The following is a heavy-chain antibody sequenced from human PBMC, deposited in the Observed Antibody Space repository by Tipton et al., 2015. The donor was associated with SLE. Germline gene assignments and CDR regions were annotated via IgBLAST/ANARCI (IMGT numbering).Heavy chain of an antibody. D-gene: IGHD2-15*01. V-gene: IGHV4-39*07. J-gene: IGHJ4*02. CDR2: IYYSGST. CDR3: ARRGCSGGSCYSPFDY. Sequence: TLSLTCTVSGGSISSSSYYWGWIRQPPGKGLEWIGSIYYSGSTYYNPSLKSRVTISVDTSKNQFSLKLSSVTAADTAVYYCARRGCSGGSCYSPFDYWGQGTLVTVSS. CDR1: GGSISSSSYY.